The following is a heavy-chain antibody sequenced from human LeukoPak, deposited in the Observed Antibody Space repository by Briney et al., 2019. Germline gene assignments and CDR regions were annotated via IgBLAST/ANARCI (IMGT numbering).Heavy chain of an antibody. CDR2: INPNSGGT. V-gene: IGHV1-2*02. D-gene: IGHD6-19*01. J-gene: IGHJ4*02. Sequence: ASVKVSCKASGYTFTGYYMHWVRQAPGQGLEWMGWINPNSGGTNYAQKFQGRVTMTRDTSINTAYMELSRLRSDDTAVYYCARPHSSGWYYFDYWGQGTLVTVSS. CDR3: ARPHSSGWYYFDY. CDR1: GYTFTGYY.